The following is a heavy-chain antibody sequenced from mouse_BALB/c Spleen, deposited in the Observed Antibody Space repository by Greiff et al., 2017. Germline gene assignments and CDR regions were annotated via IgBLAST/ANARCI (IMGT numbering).Heavy chain of an antibody. Sequence: EVQLMESGGGLVKPGGSLKLSCAASGFAFSSYDMSWVRQTPEKRLEWVAYISSGGGSTYYPDTVKGRFTISRDNAKNTLYLQMSSLKSEDTARYYCARQRDFDVWGAGTTVTVSS. J-gene: IGHJ1*01. CDR1: GFAFSSYD. CDR3: ARQRDFDV. CDR2: ISSGGGST. V-gene: IGHV5-12-1*01.